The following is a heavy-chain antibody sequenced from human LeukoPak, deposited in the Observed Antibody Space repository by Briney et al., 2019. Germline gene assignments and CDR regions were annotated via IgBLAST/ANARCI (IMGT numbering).Heavy chain of an antibody. CDR3: ARIAAPLRYYYYMDV. D-gene: IGHD2-15*01. CDR1: GHSISSGYY. Sequence: SETLSLTCAVSGHSISSGYYWGWIRQPPGKGLEWIGSIYHSGSTYYNPSLKSRVTISVDTSKNQFSLKLSSVTAADTAVYYCARIAAPLRYYYYMDVWGKGTTVTVSS. V-gene: IGHV4-38-2*01. CDR2: IYHSGST. J-gene: IGHJ6*03.